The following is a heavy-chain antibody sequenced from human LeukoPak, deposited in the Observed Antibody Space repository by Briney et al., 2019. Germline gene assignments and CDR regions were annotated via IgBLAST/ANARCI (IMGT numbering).Heavy chain of an antibody. Sequence: PRASVNVSCKASGGTFSSYAISWVRQAPGQGLEWMGGIIPIFGTANYAQKFQGRVTITADESTSTAYMELSSLRSEDTAVYYCARDLPQLNYYGSGSYYTDYYYGMDVWGQGTTVTVSS. J-gene: IGHJ6*02. CDR1: GGTFSSYA. CDR2: IIPIFGTA. CDR3: ARDLPQLNYYGSGSYYTDYYYGMDV. V-gene: IGHV1-69*13. D-gene: IGHD3-10*01.